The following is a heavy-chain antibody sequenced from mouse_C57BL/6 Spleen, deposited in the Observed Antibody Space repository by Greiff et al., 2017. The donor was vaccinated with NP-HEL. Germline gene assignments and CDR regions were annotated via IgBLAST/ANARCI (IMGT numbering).Heavy chain of an antibody. CDR1: GFSLSTSGMG. V-gene: IGHV8-12*01. CDR2: IYWDDDK. Sequence: ESGPGILQSSQTLSLTCSFSGFSLSTSGMGVSWIRQPSGKGLEWLAHIYWDDDKRYNPSLKSRLTISKDTSRNQVFLKITSVDTADTATYYCARREEGYDGVGYFDVWGTGTTVTVSS. CDR3: ARREEGYDGVGYFDV. J-gene: IGHJ1*03. D-gene: IGHD2-3*01.